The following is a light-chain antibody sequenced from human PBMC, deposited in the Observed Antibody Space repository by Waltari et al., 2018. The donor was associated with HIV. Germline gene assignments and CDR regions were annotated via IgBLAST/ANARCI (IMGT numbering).Light chain of an antibody. CDR2: NSN. J-gene: IGLJ2*01. Sequence: QSVLTQLPSASGTPGQRVTISCSGRRSNIGSNPVTWYQQLPGTAPKLLIYNSNQRPSGVPDRFSGSKSGTSASLAISGLQSEDEGAYYCAAWDDGLNGLFGGGTKLTV. V-gene: IGLV1-44*01. CDR1: RSNIGSNP. CDR3: AAWDDGLNGL.